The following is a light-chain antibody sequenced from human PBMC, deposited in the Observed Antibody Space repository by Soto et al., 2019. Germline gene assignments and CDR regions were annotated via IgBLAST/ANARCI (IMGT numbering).Light chain of an antibody. CDR3: QQYNSYSSM. V-gene: IGKV1-5*01. Sequence: EIQMTQPPSSLSASIGDRVTLSCRASQSIGNWLAWYQQKPGKAPKLLIYDASTLESGVPSRFRGSGSGTEFTLTISSLQPDDFATYYCQQYNSYSSMFGHGTKVDIK. J-gene: IGKJ1*01. CDR1: QSIGNW. CDR2: DAS.